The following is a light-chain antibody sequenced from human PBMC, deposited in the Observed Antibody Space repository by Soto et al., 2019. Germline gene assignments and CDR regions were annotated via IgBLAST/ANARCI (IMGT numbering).Light chain of an antibody. CDR3: QQYGGPPQKWA. J-gene: IGKJ3*01. V-gene: IGKV3-20*01. Sequence: EIVLTHSPDILSLSPGERATLSCRASQSVSSSNLAWYQQKPGQAPRLLIYGASGRATDIPARFSGSGSGTHFTPTINRLEHEDSAVYYCQQYGGPPQKWAFGPGPRCIS. CDR1: QSVSSSN. CDR2: GAS.